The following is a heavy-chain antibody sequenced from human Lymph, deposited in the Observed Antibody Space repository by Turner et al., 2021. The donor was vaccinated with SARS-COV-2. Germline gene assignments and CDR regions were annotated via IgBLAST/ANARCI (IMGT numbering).Heavy chain of an antibody. J-gene: IGHJ3*02. CDR3: ARDTAVAGTLGAFDI. CDR1: GGTFSSYA. Sequence: QVQLVQSGAEVKKPGSSVKVSCKASGGTFSSYAISWVRQAPGQGLEGMGGIIPIFGTGNYAQKFQGRVTSTADESTSTAYMELSSLRSEDTAVYYCARDTAVAGTLGAFDIWGQGTMVTVSS. D-gene: IGHD6-19*01. CDR2: IIPIFGTG. V-gene: IGHV1-69*01.